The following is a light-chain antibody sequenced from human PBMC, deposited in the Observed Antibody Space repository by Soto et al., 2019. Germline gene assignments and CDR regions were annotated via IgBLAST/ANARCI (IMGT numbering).Light chain of an antibody. Sequence: DIVLTQSPGTLSLSPGERATLSCRASETVTNNFLGWYQQKPGQAPRLLIFAASRRATGIPERFSGSGSGTDFTLTSSRLEPEDFGVYYCQQYGSSPPYTFGQGTKLEIK. CDR3: QQYGSSPPYT. CDR1: ETVTNNF. CDR2: AAS. V-gene: IGKV3-20*01. J-gene: IGKJ2*01.